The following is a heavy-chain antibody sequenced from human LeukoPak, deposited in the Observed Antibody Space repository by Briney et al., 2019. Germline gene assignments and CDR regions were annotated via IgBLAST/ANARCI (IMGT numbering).Heavy chain of an antibody. CDR2: IYYSGST. CDR3: ARVVPTHSRYYDFWSGCYTYYFDY. J-gene: IGHJ4*02. V-gene: IGHV4-31*03. Sequence: PSETLSLTCTVSGGSISSGGYYWSWIRQHPGKGLEWIGYIYYSGSTYYNPSLKSRVTISVDTSKNQFSLKLSSVTAADTAVYYCARVVPTHSRYYDFWSGCYTYYFDYWGQGTLVTVSS. D-gene: IGHD3-3*01. CDR1: GGSISSGGYY.